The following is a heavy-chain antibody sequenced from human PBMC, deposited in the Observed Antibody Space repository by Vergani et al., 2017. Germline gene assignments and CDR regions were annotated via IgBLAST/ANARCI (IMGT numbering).Heavy chain of an antibody. V-gene: IGHV1-2*02. J-gene: IGHJ6*03. CDR3: ARVRGNGSYYYYYYMDV. CDR2: INPNSGGT. D-gene: IGHD2-8*01. CDR1: GYTFTGFY. Sequence: VQLVQSGAEVNKPGASVKVSCKAFGYTFTGFYMHWVRPASGQGLEWMGWINPNSGGTNYVQNFQGMVTMTRDTSISTAYMELSRLRSDDTAGYYCARVRGNGSYYYYYYMDVWGKGTTVTVSS.